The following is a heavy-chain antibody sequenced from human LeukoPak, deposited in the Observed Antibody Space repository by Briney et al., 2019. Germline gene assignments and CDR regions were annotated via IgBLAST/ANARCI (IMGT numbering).Heavy chain of an antibody. CDR2: ISSSSSYI. Sequence: ETLSLTCAVYGGSFSGYYWGWIRQPPGKGLEWVSSISSSSSYIYYADSVKGRFTISRDNAKNSLYLQMNSLRAEDTAVYYCARDYQTFDYWGQGTLVTVSS. CDR3: ARDYQTFDY. CDR1: GGSFSGYY. D-gene: IGHD3-16*02. J-gene: IGHJ4*02. V-gene: IGHV3-21*01.